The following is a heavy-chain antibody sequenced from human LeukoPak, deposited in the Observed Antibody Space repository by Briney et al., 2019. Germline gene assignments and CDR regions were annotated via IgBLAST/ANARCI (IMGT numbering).Heavy chain of an antibody. CDR2: VYYGGTT. J-gene: IGHJ4*02. CDR1: GGSVSSGSYY. D-gene: IGHD1-26*01. Sequence: SETLSLTCTASGGSVSSGSYYWSWIRQPPGKGLEYIGCVYYGGTTRYNPSLRSRATISVDTSKNRFSLNLKSVTAAGTAVYYCARGRLELPDYWGQGSLVTVSS. V-gene: IGHV4-61*01. CDR3: ARGRLELPDY.